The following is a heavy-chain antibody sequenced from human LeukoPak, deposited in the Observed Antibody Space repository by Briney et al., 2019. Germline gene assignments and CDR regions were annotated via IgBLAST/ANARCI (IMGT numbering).Heavy chain of an antibody. D-gene: IGHD6-19*01. CDR2: ITYSGST. Sequence: SETLSLTCNLSGGSISNYFWRWIRQPPGKGLEWIGFITYSGSTDHNPSLRSRVTISVDASKNQFSLKLTSVTAADTAVYYCVRHTTSGWYQVVYWGQGTLVTVSS. CDR3: VRHTTSGWYQVVY. CDR1: GGSISNYF. V-gene: IGHV4-59*01. J-gene: IGHJ4*02.